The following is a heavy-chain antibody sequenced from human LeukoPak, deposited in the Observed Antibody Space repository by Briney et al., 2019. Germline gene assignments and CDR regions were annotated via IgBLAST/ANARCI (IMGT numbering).Heavy chain of an antibody. CDR3: ARHDIVAHTPFDY. V-gene: IGHV4-59*08. J-gene: IGHJ4*02. CDR2: IYYSGST. CDR1: GGSISSYY. Sequence: PSETLSLTCTVSGGSISSYYWSWIRQPPGKGLEWIGYIYYSGSTNYNPSLKSRVTISVDTSKNQFSLKLSSVTAADTAVYYSARHDIVAHTPFDYWGQGTLVTVSS. D-gene: IGHD5-12*01.